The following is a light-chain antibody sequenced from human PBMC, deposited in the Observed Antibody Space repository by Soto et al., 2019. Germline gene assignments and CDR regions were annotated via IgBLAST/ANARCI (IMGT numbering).Light chain of an antibody. CDR3: SSYAGTAYV. CDR1: SSDVGGYNY. CDR2: EVS. V-gene: IGLV2-14*01. Sequence: QSVLTQPASVSGSPGQSITISCTGTSSDVGGYNYVSWYQHHPGKAPKLMIYEVSNRPSGVSNRFSGSKSGNTASLTVSGLQAEDEADYYCSSYAGTAYVFGTGTKLTVL. J-gene: IGLJ1*01.